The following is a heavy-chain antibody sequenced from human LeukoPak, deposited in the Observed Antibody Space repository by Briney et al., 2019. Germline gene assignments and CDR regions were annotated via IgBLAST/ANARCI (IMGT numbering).Heavy chain of an antibody. Sequence: GASVKVSCKPSGYTFTVNYLHWVRQAPGQGLEWVGWMNPNSGVTVYAQSFQGRVTMTRDTSISTAYMELSSLTSVDTAVYYCTRGAGTSWFDYWGQGSLVTVSS. J-gene: IGHJ4*02. CDR1: GYTFTVNY. CDR3: TRGAGTSWFDY. V-gene: IGHV1-2*02. D-gene: IGHD2-2*01. CDR2: MNPNSGVT.